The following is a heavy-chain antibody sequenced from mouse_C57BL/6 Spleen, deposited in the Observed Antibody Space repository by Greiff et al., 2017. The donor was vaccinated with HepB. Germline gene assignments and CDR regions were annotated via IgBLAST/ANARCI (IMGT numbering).Heavy chain of an antibody. CDR2: IYPGDGDT. V-gene: IGHV1-80*01. J-gene: IGHJ4*01. CDR3: ARGAYYSNYGAMDY. Sequence: VQLKQSGAELVKPGASVKISCKASGYAFSSYWMNWVKQRPGKGLEWIGQIYPGDGDTNYNGKFKGKATLTADKSSSTAYMQLSSLTSEDSAVYFCARGAYYSNYGAMDYWGQGTSVTVSS. CDR1: GYAFSSYW. D-gene: IGHD2-5*01.